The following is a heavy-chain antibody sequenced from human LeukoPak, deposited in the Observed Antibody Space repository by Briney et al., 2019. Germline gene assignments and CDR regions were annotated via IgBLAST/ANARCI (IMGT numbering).Heavy chain of an antibody. D-gene: IGHD3-16*01. J-gene: IGHJ4*02. CDR2: INNSGTRT. CDR3: AKDPLGGDETDY. V-gene: IGHV3-23*05. Sequence: GGTLRLSCAASGITIRNYGMTWVRQAPGRELQWVSSINNSGTRTFYEDSVRGRFTISRDDSKNTIYLQMNSLRAEDTAIYYCAKDPLGGDETDYWGQGTLVTVSS. CDR1: GITIRNYG.